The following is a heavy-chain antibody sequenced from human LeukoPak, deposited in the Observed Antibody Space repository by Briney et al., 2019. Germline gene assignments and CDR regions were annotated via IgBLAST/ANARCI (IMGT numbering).Heavy chain of an antibody. CDR3: AKGFVVVVSATQSSWFDP. D-gene: IGHD2-15*01. J-gene: IGHJ5*02. CDR1: GFTFSSYG. Sequence: GSLRLSCAASGFTFSSYGMSWVRQAPGKGLEWVSAIIGSGGDTYYADSVKGRFTISRDNSKNTLYLQMNSLRAEDTAVYYCAKGFVVVVSATQSSWFDPWGQGTLVTVSS. V-gene: IGHV3-23*01. CDR2: IIGSGGDT.